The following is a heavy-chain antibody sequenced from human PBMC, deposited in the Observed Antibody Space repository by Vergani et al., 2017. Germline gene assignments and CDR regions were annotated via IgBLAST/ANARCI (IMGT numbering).Heavy chain of an antibody. CDR3: ARRHSGILTGYRC. V-gene: IGHV1-46*03. D-gene: IGHD3-9*01. CDR1: GYTLSNYY. J-gene: IGHJ4*02. CDR2: INPSGGHT. Sequence: QVQVVQSGAEVKKSGASVKVSCKTSGYTLSNYYMHWVRQAPGQGLEWRGIINPSGGHTNYAQKFQGRVTMTRDTSTSTVYMELSSLRSEDTAIYYCARRHSGILTGYRCWGQGTLVTVSA.